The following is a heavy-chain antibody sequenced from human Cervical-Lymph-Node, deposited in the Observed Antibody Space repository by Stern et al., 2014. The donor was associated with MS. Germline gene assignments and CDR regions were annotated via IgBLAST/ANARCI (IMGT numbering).Heavy chain of an antibody. J-gene: IGHJ5*02. CDR2: IYHRGST. CDR1: GDSISSSNW. CDR3: ARNKGEGVTGPFDP. V-gene: IGHV4-4*02. D-gene: IGHD2-8*02. Sequence: QVQLQESGPGLVKPSGTLSLTCAVSGDSISSSNWWNWVRQAPGKGLEWIGKIYHRGSTSYTPSLKSRFTMSVDNSKNQFSLKLSSVTAADTAVYYCARNKGEGVTGPFDPWGQGTLVTVSS.